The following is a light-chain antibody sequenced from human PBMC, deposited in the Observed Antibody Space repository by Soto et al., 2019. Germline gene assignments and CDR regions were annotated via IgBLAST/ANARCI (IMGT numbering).Light chain of an antibody. CDR3: QQYDTYPWT. V-gene: IGKV1-5*03. J-gene: IGKJ1*01. Sequence: DIQMTQSPSTLSASVGDRVTITCRASQSIRSWLVWYQQKAGTAPKLLIYRASSLETGVPSRFSGSGSGTDFALTISSLQPDDFATYYCQQYDTYPWTFGQGTKVDIK. CDR1: QSIRSW. CDR2: RAS.